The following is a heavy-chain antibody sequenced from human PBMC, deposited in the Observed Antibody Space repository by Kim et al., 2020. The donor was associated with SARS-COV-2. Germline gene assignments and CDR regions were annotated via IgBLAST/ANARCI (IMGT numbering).Heavy chain of an antibody. CDR1: CGSISSRSYY. CDR3: ALGVGIYLSSYYF. J-gene: IGHJ4*01. V-gene: IGHV4-39*02. Sequence: SETLSLTCTVSCGSISSRSYYLGCIRHPPVNGPDWFGSIYYHGCTYYNPSLKSRVTISVDTSKNHFSLKLTSVTTADTAMYYCALGVGIYLSSYYF. CDR2: IYYHGCT. D-gene: IGHD2-15*01.